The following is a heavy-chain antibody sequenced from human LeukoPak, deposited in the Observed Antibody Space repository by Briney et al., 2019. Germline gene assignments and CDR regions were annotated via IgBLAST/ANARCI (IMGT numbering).Heavy chain of an antibody. CDR3: ATGGSYYYYGMDV. Sequence: GASVTVSCTASGYTFTSYAMHWVRQAPGQRLEWMGGIIPIFGTANYAQKFQGRVTITADESTSTAYMELSSLRSEDTAVYYCATGGSYYYYGMDVWGQGTTVTVSS. CDR1: GYTFTSYA. D-gene: IGHD1-26*01. CDR2: IIPIFGTA. V-gene: IGHV1-69*13. J-gene: IGHJ6*02.